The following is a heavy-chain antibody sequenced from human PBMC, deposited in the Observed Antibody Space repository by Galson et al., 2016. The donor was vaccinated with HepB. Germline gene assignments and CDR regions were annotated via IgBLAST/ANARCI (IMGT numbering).Heavy chain of an antibody. D-gene: IGHD3-16*01. CDR2: ISYDASNK. Sequence: SLRLSCAASGFTFSNYAMHWVRQAPGKGLEWVAVISYDASNKYYADSVKGRFTISRDNSKNTLYLQMNSLRAEDTAVYYCARDRTDHGSGTYGHDSWGQGTLVTVSS. J-gene: IGHJ4*02. CDR1: GFTFSNYA. V-gene: IGHV3-30*03. CDR3: ARDRTDHGSGTYGHDS.